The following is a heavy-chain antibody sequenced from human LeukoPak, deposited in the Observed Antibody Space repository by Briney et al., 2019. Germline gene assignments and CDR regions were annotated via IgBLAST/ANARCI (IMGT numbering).Heavy chain of an antibody. V-gene: IGHV4-30-2*01. Sequence: SETLSLTCTVSGDSISGADYYWSWIRQPPGKGLEWIGYICHSGSTYYNPSLKSRVTISVDESKNQFSLKLSSVTAADTAVYYCARAPYCSSTSCYPSWFDPWGQGTLVTVSS. CDR2: ICHSGST. J-gene: IGHJ5*02. CDR3: ARAPYCSSTSCYPSWFDP. D-gene: IGHD2-2*01. CDR1: GDSISGADYY.